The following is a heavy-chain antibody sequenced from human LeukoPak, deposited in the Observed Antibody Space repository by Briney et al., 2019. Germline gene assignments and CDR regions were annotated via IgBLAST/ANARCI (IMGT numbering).Heavy chain of an antibody. CDR3: ARDSPGYYYYYGMDV. Sequence: GGSLRLSCAASGFTFSSYWMSWVRQAPGKGLEGVANIKQDGSEKYYVDSVKGRFTISRDNAKNSLYLQMNSLRAEDTAVYYCARDSPGYYYYYGMDVWGQGTTVTVSS. CDR1: GFTFSSYW. J-gene: IGHJ6*02. V-gene: IGHV3-7*01. CDR2: IKQDGSEK.